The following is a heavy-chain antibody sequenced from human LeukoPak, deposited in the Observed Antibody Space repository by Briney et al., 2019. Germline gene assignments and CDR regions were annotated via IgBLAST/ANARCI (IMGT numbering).Heavy chain of an antibody. V-gene: IGHV4-31*03. Sequence: SETLSLTCTVSGGSISSSSYYWGWIRQHPGKGLEWIGYIYYSGSTYYNPSLKSRVTISVDTSKNQFSLKLSSVTAADTAVYYCAREGSSWYDYWGQGTLVTVSS. CDR3: AREGSSWYDY. J-gene: IGHJ4*02. CDR1: GGSISSSSYY. D-gene: IGHD6-13*01. CDR2: IYYSGST.